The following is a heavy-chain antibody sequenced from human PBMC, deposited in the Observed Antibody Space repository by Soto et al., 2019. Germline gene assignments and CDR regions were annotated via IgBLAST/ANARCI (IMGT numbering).Heavy chain of an antibody. J-gene: IGHJ6*02. V-gene: IGHV3-74*01. CDR2: INTDGSTR. CDR3: ARGKRHLYGTDV. CDR1: GFTFSDHW. Sequence: GGSLRLSCAASGFTFSDHWMHWVRQAPGKGLVWVSRINTDGSTRNYVDSVKGRFTISRDNAKNTVYLQMNSLRAEDTAVYYCARGKRHLYGTDVWGQGTTVTVSS.